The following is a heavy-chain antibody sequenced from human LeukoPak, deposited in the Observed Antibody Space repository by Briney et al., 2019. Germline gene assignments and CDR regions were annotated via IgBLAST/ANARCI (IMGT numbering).Heavy chain of an antibody. V-gene: IGHV3-15*01. D-gene: IGHD2-2*01. CDR3: TTIVVVPAARELHSKYYYYYMDV. CDR2: IKSKTDGGTT. CDR1: GFTFSNAW. J-gene: IGHJ6*03. Sequence: GGSLRLSCAASGFTFSNAWMSRVRQGPGKGREWVGRIKSKTDGGTTDYAAPVKGRFTISRDDSKNTLYLQMNSLKTEDTAVYYCTTIVVVPAARELHSKYYYYYMDVWGKGTTVTISS.